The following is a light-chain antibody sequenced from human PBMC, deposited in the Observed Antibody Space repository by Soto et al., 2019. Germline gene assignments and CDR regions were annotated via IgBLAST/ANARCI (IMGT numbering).Light chain of an antibody. CDR3: SSYTSSNTLV. Sequence: QSALTQPASVSGSPGQSITISCTGNSSDVGGYNYVSWYQQHPGKAPKFMIYDVSSRPSGVSNRFSGSKSGNTASLTISGLQAEDEADYYCSSYTSSNTLVFGGGTKLTVL. CDR2: DVS. J-gene: IGLJ2*01. V-gene: IGLV2-14*03. CDR1: SSDVGGYNY.